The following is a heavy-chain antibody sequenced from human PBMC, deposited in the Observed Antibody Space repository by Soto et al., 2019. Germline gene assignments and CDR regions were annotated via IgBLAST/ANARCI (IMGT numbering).Heavy chain of an antibody. CDR3: AKDRDFWSGIFARNGMDV. D-gene: IGHD3-3*01. J-gene: IGHJ6*02. CDR2: ISYDGNNK. CDR1: GFTFTSYG. V-gene: IGHV3-30*18. Sequence: QVQLVESGGDVVQPGRSLRLSCTASGFTFTSYGMHWVRQAPGKGLEWVAVISYDGNNKYYADSVKGRFTISRDNSKKTLYLQMNSLRAEDTAVYYCAKDRDFWSGIFARNGMDVWGQGTTVTVSS.